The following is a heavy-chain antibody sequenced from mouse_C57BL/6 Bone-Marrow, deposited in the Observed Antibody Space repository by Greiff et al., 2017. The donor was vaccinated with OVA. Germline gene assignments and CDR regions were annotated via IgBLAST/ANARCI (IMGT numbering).Heavy chain of an antibody. D-gene: IGHD1-1*01. Sequence: EVKLMESGGGLVKPGGSLKLSCAASGFTFSSYAMSWVRQTPEKRLEWVATISDGGSYTYYPDNVKGRFTISRDNAKNNLYLQMSHLKSEDTAMYYCADYYGSSLFAYWGQGTLVTVSA. CDR3: ADYYGSSLFAY. J-gene: IGHJ3*01. CDR1: GFTFSSYA. CDR2: ISDGGSYT. V-gene: IGHV5-4*03.